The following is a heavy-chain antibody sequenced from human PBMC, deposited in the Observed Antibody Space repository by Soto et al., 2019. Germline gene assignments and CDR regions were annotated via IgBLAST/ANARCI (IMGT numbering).Heavy chain of an antibody. D-gene: IGHD6-19*01. V-gene: IGHV3-30*18. J-gene: IGHJ4*02. CDR1: GFTFSSYG. CDR3: AKDQGCGWYSTLDY. CDR2: ISYDGSNK. Sequence: QVQLVESGGGVVQPGRSLRLSCAASGFTFSSYGMHWVRQAPGKGLEWVAVISYDGSNKYYADYVKGRFTISRDNSKNTLYLQMNSLRAEDTAEYDCAKDQGCGWYSTLDYWGQGTLVTVSS.